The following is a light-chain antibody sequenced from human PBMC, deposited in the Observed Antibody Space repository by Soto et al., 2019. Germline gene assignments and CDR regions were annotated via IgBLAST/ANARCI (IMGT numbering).Light chain of an antibody. Sequence: DIQLTQSPSFLSASVGDRGTITCRASQGISSYLAWYQQQPGKAPKLLIYAASTLQSGVPSRFSGSGSGTEFTLTISSLQPEDFATYYCQQLNSYPRTFSQGTKVEV. J-gene: IGKJ1*01. CDR2: AAS. CDR1: QGISSY. CDR3: QQLNSYPRT. V-gene: IGKV1-9*01.